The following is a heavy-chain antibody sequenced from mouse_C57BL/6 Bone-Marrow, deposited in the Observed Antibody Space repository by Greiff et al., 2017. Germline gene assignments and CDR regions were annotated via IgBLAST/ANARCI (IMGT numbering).Heavy chain of an antibody. V-gene: IGHV1-75*01. Sequence: VMLVESGPELVKPGASVKISCKASGYTFTDYYINWVKQRPGQGLEWIGWIFPGSGSTYYNEKFKGKATLTVDKSSSTAYMLLSSLTSEDSAVYFCARDPYYYGSSGYFDVWGTGTTVTVSS. D-gene: IGHD1-1*01. CDR2: IFPGSGST. J-gene: IGHJ1*03. CDR3: ARDPYYYGSSGYFDV. CDR1: GYTFTDYY.